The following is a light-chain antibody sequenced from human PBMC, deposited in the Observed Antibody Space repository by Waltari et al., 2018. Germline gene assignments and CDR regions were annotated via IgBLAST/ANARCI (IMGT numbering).Light chain of an antibody. V-gene: IGLV3-25*03. CDR1: AFPKQS. CDR2: KDT. Sequence: SYDLTQPASVSVSPGQTARITCSGDAFPKQSAYWYQKKPGPAPVLTLYKDTKRPSGIPERFSGSTSGTTVTLTITGVLAEDEAQYYCQSADSSERWVFGGGTKLTVL. CDR3: QSADSSERWV. J-gene: IGLJ3*02.